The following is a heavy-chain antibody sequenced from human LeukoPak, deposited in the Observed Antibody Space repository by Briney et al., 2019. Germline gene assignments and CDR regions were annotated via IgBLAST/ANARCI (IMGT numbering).Heavy chain of an antibody. V-gene: IGHV3-33*06. D-gene: IGHD4-11*01. CDR2: IWSDGTNR. CDR1: GFTFSHYG. CDR3: AKDAQRGSDYSNSLDN. Sequence: GGSLRLSCATSGFTFSHYGMHWVRQAPGKGLEWVAVIWSDGTNRYYGDPVKGRFTISRDNFQRTVYLQMNSLRAEDTAVYYCAKDAQRGSDYSNSLDNWGQGTVVTVSS. J-gene: IGHJ4*02.